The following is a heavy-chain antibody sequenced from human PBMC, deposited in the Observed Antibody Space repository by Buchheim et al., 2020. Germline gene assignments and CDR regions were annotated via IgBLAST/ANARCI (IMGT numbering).Heavy chain of an antibody. CDR3: ARNVGLRWAGNWFDP. CDR2: IYYSGST. J-gene: IGHJ5*02. Sequence: QLQLQESGPGLVKPSETLSLTCTVSGGSISSSSYYWGWIRQPPGKGLEWIGRIYYSGSTYYNPSLKSRVTISVDTSKNQFSLKLSSVTAADTAVYYCARNVGLRWAGNWFDPWGQGTL. D-gene: IGHD5-12*01. V-gene: IGHV4-39*01. CDR1: GGSISSSSYY.